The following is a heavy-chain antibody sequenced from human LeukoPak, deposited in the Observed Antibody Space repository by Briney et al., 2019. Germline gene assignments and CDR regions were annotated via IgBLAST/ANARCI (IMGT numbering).Heavy chain of an antibody. V-gene: IGHV1-69*05. CDR2: IIPIFGTA. Sequence: SVKVSCKAFGGSFSSEAISWVRQAPGQGLEWMGGIIPIFGTANYAQKFQGRVTMTRDTSTSTVYMELSSLRSEDTAVYYCAKSSPHGSGSYYNAYNWFDPWGQGTLVTVSS. CDR1: GGSFSSEA. CDR3: AKSSPHGSGSYYNAYNWFDP. D-gene: IGHD3-10*01. J-gene: IGHJ5*02.